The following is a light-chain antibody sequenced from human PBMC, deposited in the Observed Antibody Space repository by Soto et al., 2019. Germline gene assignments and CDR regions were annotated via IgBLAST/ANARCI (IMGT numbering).Light chain of an antibody. V-gene: IGLV2-8*01. CDR2: DVN. CDR1: SSDVGAYIF. J-gene: IGLJ1*01. Sequence: QSALSQPPSASGSPGQSVTISCTGTSSDVGAYIFVSWYQQHPGKAPKLMVYDVNRRPPGVPDRFFGSKSGNTASLTVSVLQAEDEADYYCVSFAGGTYVFGPGTKVTVL. CDR3: VSFAGGTYV.